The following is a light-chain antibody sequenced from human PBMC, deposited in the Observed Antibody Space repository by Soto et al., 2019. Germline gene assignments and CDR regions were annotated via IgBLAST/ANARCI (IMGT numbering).Light chain of an antibody. CDR1: QSVSSN. CDR2: RAS. CDR3: QQYNNWPRT. J-gene: IGKJ1*01. Sequence: EIVMTQSPATLSVSPVERATLSCRASQSVSSNLAWYQQKPGQAPRLLIYRASTRATGIPARFSGSGSGTEFTLTISSLQSEDFAVYYCQQYNNWPRTFGQGTKVEIK. V-gene: IGKV3-15*01.